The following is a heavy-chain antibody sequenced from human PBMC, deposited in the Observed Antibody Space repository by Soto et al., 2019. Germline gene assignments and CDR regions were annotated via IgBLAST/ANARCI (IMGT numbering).Heavy chain of an antibody. D-gene: IGHD1-26*01. CDR3: ARDWDKGYYYGMDV. J-gene: IGHJ6*02. Sequence: SVKVSCKASGGTFSSYAISWVRQAPGQGLEWMGGIIPIFGTANYAQKFQGRVTITAGESTSTAYMELSSLRSEDTAVYYCARDWDKGYYYGMDVWGQGTTVTVSS. CDR2: IIPIFGTA. V-gene: IGHV1-69*13. CDR1: GGTFSSYA.